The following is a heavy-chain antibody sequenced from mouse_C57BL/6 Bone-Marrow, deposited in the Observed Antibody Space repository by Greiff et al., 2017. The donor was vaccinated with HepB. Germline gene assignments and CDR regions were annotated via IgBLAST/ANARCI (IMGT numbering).Heavy chain of an antibody. CDR1: GFNIKDDY. V-gene: IGHV14-4*01. CDR2: IDPENGDT. J-gene: IGHJ3*01. D-gene: IGHD2-3*01. CDR3: TTGWLYAY. Sequence: VQLKESGAELVRPGASVKLSCTASGFNIKDDYMHWVKQRPEQGLEWIGLIDPENGDTEYASKFQGKATITADTSSNTAYLQLSSLTSEDTAVYYWTTGWLYAYWGQGTLVTVSA.